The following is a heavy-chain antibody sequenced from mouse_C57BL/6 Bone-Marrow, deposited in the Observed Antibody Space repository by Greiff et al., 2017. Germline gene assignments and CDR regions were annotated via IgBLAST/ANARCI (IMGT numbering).Heavy chain of an antibody. Sequence: VQLQQPGAELVRPGTSVKLSCKASGYTFTSYWMHWVKQRPGQGLEWIGEIDPSDSYTNYNQKFKGKATLTVDTSSSTAYMQLSSLTSEDSAVYYCAREANHYAMDYWGQGTSVTGSS. CDR2: IDPSDSYT. CDR3: AREANHYAMDY. CDR1: GYTFTSYW. D-gene: IGHD1-1*01. J-gene: IGHJ4*01. V-gene: IGHV1-59*01.